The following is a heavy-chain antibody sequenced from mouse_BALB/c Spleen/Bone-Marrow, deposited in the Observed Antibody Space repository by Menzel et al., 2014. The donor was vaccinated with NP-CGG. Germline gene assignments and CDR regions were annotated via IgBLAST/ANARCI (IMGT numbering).Heavy chain of an antibody. CDR1: GFDFSRYW. CDR3: ARLDFYGFLNH. J-gene: IGHJ2*01. CDR2: INPDSSTI. D-gene: IGHD1-1*01. V-gene: IGHV4-1*02. Sequence: EVKLVESGGGLVQPGGSLKLSCAASGFDFSRYWMSWVRQAPGKGLEWIGEINPDSSTINYTPSLKDKFIISRDNAKNTLYLRLNKVRSEDTALYYCARLDFYGFLNHWGQGTPLTGPS.